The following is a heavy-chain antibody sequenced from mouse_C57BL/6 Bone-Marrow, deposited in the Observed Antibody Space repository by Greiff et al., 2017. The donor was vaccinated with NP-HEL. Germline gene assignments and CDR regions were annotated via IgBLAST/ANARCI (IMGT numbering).Heavy chain of an antibody. Sequence: QVQLQQPGAELVKPGASVKLSCKASGYTFTSYWMHWVKQRPGQGLEWIGMIHPNSGSTNYNEKFKSKATLTVDKSSSTAYMQLSSLTSEDSAVYYCAFHYCNYVWCAYWGQGTLVTVSA. CDR1: GYTFTSYW. D-gene: IGHD2-1*01. V-gene: IGHV1-64*01. CDR3: AFHYCNYVWCAY. CDR2: IHPNSGST. J-gene: IGHJ3*01.